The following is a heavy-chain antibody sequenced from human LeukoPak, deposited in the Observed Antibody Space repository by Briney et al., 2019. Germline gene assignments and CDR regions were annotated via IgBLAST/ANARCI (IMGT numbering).Heavy chain of an antibody. D-gene: IGHD3-10*01. Sequence: GGSLRLSCVASGITFSNYAVSWVRQAPEKGLDWVSVISGSAHKIRYADSVKGRFTISRDNSKNTLYLQMNSLRAEDTAVYYCAKDLWFGTFDYWGQGTLVTVSS. J-gene: IGHJ4*02. V-gene: IGHV3-23*01. CDR2: ISGSAHKI. CDR1: GITFSNYA. CDR3: AKDLWFGTFDY.